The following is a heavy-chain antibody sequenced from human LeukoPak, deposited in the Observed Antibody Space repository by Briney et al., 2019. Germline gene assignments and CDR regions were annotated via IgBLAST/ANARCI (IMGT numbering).Heavy chain of an antibody. D-gene: IGHD1-20*01. CDR1: GFMYSSYS. J-gene: IGHJ6*03. CDR2: ISGSSSTI. V-gene: IGHV3-48*01. CDR3: ARDSGNWNYGYYYMDV. Sequence: TGGSLRLSCAASGFMYSSYSMNWVRQAPGKGLEWVSYISGSSSTIYHADSVKGRFTISRDNAKNSLYLQMNSLRAEDTAVYYCARDSGNWNYGYYYMDVWGKGTTVTVSS.